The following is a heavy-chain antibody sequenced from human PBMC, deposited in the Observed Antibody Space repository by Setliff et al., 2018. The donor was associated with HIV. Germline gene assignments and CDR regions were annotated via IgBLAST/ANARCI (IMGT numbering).Heavy chain of an antibody. V-gene: IGHV1-8*01. CDR2: MNPDSGNT. CDR3: ARGGSGQEYFQH. Sequence: ASVKVSCKTSGYTSTFDINWVRQATGQGLEWMGWMNPDSGNTGSAQKFKGRLTMTRSTSISTAYMELSSLTSDDTAVYYCARGGSGQEYFQHWGHGTLVTVSS. J-gene: IGHJ1*01. CDR1: GYTSTFD. D-gene: IGHD6-19*01.